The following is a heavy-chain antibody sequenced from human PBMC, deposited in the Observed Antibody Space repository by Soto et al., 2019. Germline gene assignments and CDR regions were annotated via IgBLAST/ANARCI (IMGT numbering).Heavy chain of an antibody. CDR3: ALRIPLAGPYGAFDI. V-gene: IGHV3-30*03. D-gene: IGHD6-13*01. J-gene: IGHJ3*02. Sequence: QVQLVESGGGVVQPGRSLRVSCAASGFTFSNFAMHWVRLAPGKGLEWVSTVLYDGSNEHYADSLKGRFTISRENSKNTLDLQMDSPRSEDTALYYCALRIPLAGPYGAFDIWGQGTMVTVSS. CDR2: VLYDGSNE. CDR1: GFTFSNFA.